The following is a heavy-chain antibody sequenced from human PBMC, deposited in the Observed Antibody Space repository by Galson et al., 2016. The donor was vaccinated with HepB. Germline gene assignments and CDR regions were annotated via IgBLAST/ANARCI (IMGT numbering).Heavy chain of an antibody. Sequence: LRLSCAASGFTFSSYGMHWVRQAPGKGLEWVAVIWFDGRKKYYADSVKGRFTISRDNTKNSLYLQMNSLRAEDTAVYYCAKVVPAAKEDYGMDVWGQGTTVTVSS. CDR3: AKVVPAAKEDYGMDV. D-gene: IGHD2-2*01. J-gene: IGHJ6*02. CDR2: IWFDGRKK. CDR1: GFTFSSYG. V-gene: IGHV3-33*03.